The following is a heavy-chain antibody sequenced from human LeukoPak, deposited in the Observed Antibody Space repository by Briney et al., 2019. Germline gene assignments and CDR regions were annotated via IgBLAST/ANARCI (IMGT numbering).Heavy chain of an antibody. Sequence: GGSLRLSCAASGFTFSSHAMNWVRQAPGKGLEWISSISTDSLTIKYADFVSGQFTISRDNAEHLLFLQMNSLRAEDTAVYYCAKDWPCGGDCYGVDYWGQGTLVTVSS. CDR3: AKDWPCGGDCYGVDY. CDR2: ISTDSLTI. CDR1: GFTFSSHA. V-gene: IGHV3-48*04. D-gene: IGHD2-21*02. J-gene: IGHJ4*02.